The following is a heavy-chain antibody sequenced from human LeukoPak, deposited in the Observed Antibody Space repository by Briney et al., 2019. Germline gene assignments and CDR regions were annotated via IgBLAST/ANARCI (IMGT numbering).Heavy chain of an antibody. J-gene: IGHJ6*02. CDR3: ARDPISTRYYYYYGMDV. D-gene: IGHD3-3*02. CDR1: GFTFSTYS. Sequence: GGSLRLSCAASGFTFSTYSLSWVRQAPGKGLEWVAVIWYDGSNKYYADSVKGRFTISRDNSKNTLYLQMNSLRAEDTAVYYCARDPISTRYYYYYGMDVWGQGTTVTVSS. V-gene: IGHV3-33*08. CDR2: IWYDGSNK.